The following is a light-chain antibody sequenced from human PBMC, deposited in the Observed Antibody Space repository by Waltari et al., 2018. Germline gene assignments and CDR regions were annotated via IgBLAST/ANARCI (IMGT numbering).Light chain of an antibody. CDR3: ASYTSRSPVAI. J-gene: IGLJ1*01. CDR1: NSDIGNYDF. V-gene: IGLV2-14*01. Sequence: QSALTQPASVTGSPGQSITITCTGSNSDIGNYDFVSWYQQHPGTAPKLLLFGVTARPSGGPDRFSGSKSGSAAALTIAGLLPEDEAIYFCASYTSRSPVAIFGSGTKV. CDR2: GVT.